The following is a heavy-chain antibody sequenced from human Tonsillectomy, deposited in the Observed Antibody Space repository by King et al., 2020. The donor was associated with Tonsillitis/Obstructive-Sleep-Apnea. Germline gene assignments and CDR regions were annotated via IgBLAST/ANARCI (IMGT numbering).Heavy chain of an antibody. Sequence: QLVQSGAEVKKPGESLRISCQGSGYSFTSYWITWVRQMPGKGLEWMGRIAPGDSYTNYSPSFQGHVTISADKSISTAYLQWSSLKASDTAMYYCARLECSSISTISCDHWGQGTLVSVSS. CDR2: IAPGDSYT. CDR3: ARLECSSISTISCDH. CDR1: GYSFTSYW. V-gene: IGHV5-10-1*01. J-gene: IGHJ4*02. D-gene: IGHD3-22*01.